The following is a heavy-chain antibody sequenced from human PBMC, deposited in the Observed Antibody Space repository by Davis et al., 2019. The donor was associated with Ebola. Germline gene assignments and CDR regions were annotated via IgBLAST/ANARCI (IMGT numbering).Heavy chain of an antibody. V-gene: IGHV1-46*01. Sequence: ASVKVSCKASGYTFTSYYMHWVRQAPGQGLEWMGIINPSGGSTSYAQKFQGRVTMTRDTSTSTVYMELSSLRSEDTAVYYCARGRRSDVYGDYSDYWGQGTLVTVSS. J-gene: IGHJ4*02. CDR3: ARGRRSDVYGDYSDY. CDR2: INPSGGST. D-gene: IGHD2-8*01. CDR1: GYTFTSYY.